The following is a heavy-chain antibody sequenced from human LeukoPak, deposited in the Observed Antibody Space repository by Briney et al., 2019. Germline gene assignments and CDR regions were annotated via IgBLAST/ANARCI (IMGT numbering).Heavy chain of an antibody. V-gene: IGHV3-48*04. J-gene: IGHJ4*02. Sequence: GGSLRLSCAASGFTFSTYSMNWVRQAPGKGLEWVSYIGGSTSVIHYADSVRGRFTVSRDNAKNSLYLQMNNLRAEDTAVYYCTSGTDYWGQGTLVAVSS. D-gene: IGHD1-1*01. CDR1: GFTFSTYS. CDR2: IGGSTSVI. CDR3: TSGTDY.